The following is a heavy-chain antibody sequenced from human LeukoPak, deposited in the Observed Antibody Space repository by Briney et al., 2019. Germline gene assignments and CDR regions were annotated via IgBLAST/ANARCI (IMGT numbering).Heavy chain of an antibody. Sequence: GGSLRLSCAASGFTFSSYGMHWVRQAPGKGLEWVAVIWYDGSNKYYADSVKGRFTISRDNSKNTLYLQMNSLRAEDMAVYYCARDGPYYDILTGYFYFDYWGQGTLVTVSS. CDR1: GFTFSSYG. CDR3: ARDGPYYDILTGYFYFDY. V-gene: IGHV3-33*01. CDR2: IWYDGSNK. J-gene: IGHJ4*02. D-gene: IGHD3-9*01.